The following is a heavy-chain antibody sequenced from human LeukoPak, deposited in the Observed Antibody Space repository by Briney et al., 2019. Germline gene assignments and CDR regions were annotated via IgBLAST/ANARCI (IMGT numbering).Heavy chain of an antibody. CDR3: ARAPAGFNSGWFGY. Sequence: GASVKVSCKASGYRFTDYHMHWVRQAPGQGLEWMGWINPSSGDTNYAQKFQGRVTTTRDTSISTAYMEVSRLRSDDTAVYYCARAPAGFNSGWFGYWGQGTLVTVSS. V-gene: IGHV1-2*02. J-gene: IGHJ4*02. CDR1: GYRFTDYH. D-gene: IGHD6-19*01. CDR2: INPSSGDT.